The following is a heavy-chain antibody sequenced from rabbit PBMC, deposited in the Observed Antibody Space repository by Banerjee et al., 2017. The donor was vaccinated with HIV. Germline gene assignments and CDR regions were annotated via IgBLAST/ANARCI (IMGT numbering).Heavy chain of an antibody. CDR2: IYSTSGTT. CDR1: GFSLNNNYV. J-gene: IGHJ4*01. V-gene: IGHV1S45*01. D-gene: IGHD1-1*01. CDR3: ARGGYYDGAANFNL. Sequence: QQQLEESGGDLVKPEGSLTLTCKASGFSLNNNYVMRWVRQAPGKGLEWIASIYSTSGTTYYATWAKGRFTISKTSSTTVTLQMTSLTAADTATYFCARGGYYDGAANFNLWGQGTLVTVS.